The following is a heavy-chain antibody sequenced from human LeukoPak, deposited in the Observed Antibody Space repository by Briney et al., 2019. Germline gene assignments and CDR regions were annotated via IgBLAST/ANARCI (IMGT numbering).Heavy chain of an antibody. CDR1: GCTLTELS. Sequence: EASVKVSCKVSGCTLTELSMHWVRQAPGKGLEWMGGFDPEDGETIYAQKFQGRVTMTEDTSTDTAYMELSSLRSEDTAVYYCARAIAVAGTFGAFDIWGQGTMVTVSS. D-gene: IGHD6-19*01. J-gene: IGHJ3*02. V-gene: IGHV1-24*01. CDR2: FDPEDGET. CDR3: ARAIAVAGTFGAFDI.